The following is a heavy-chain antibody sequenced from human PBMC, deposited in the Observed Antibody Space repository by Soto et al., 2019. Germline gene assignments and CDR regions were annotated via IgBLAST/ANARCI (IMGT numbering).Heavy chain of an antibody. CDR3: ARGLYSAQAFFDY. Sequence: ASVKVCCKTSGYTFTDYYIHWLRQTPGQGFEWMGWINPNSGDTNYPPKFQGRVTMTGDTSISTAYMELSRLRSDDTAVYFCARGLYSAQAFFDYWGQGTLVTVSS. CDR1: GYTFTDYY. V-gene: IGHV1-2*02. J-gene: IGHJ4*02. D-gene: IGHD1-26*01. CDR2: INPNSGDT.